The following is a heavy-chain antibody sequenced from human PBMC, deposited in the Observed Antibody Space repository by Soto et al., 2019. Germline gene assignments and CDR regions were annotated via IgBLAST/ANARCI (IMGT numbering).Heavy chain of an antibody. D-gene: IGHD1-1*01. CDR2: ISAYNGNT. Sequence: GASVKVSCKASGYTFTSYGISWVRQAPGQGLEWMGWISAYNGNTNYAQKLQGRVTMTTDTSTSTAYMELRSLRSDDTAVYYCAVRRDGYNYGTFDYWGQGTLVTVSS. CDR1: GYTFTSYG. J-gene: IGHJ4*02. V-gene: IGHV1-18*01. CDR3: AVRRDGYNYGTFDY.